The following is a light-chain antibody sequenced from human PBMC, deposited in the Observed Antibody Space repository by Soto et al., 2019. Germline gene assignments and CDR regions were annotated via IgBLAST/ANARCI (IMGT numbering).Light chain of an antibody. V-gene: IGKV3-15*01. CDR1: QTVNNN. J-gene: IGKJ4*01. Sequence: EIVMTQSPATLSVSPGERATLSCRASQTVNNNLACYQQKPGQAPRLLIYGASARATGIPARFSGSWSGTEFTLTISSLQSEDFAVYYCQQYNNWPLTFGGGTKVEIK. CDR2: GAS. CDR3: QQYNNWPLT.